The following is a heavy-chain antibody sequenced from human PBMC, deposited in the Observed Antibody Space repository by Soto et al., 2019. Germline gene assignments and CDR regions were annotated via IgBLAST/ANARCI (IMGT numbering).Heavy chain of an antibody. J-gene: IGHJ6*02. CDR3: ARDPNDSSAYYHHYYYGMDV. V-gene: IGHV1-3*01. Sequence: ASVEVSCKASGYTFTSYGIHWVRQAPGQRLEWTGWINAGNGNTKYSEKFQARVTITRDTSASTAYLELSSLRSEDTAVYYCARDPNDSSAYYHHYYYGMDVWGQGTTVTVSS. CDR2: INAGNGNT. CDR1: GYTFTSYG. D-gene: IGHD3-22*01.